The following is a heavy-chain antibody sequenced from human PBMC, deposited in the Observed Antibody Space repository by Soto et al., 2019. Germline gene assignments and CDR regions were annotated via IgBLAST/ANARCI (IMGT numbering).Heavy chain of an antibody. Sequence: SETLSLTCTVSGGSISSYYWSWIRQPPGKGLEWIGYIYYSGSTNYNPSLKSRVPISLETSNNQFSLKLSSVTAADTAVYYCARQDPNWNSILDYWGQGALVTVSS. CDR3: ARQDPNWNSILDY. V-gene: IGHV4-59*08. J-gene: IGHJ4*02. CDR2: IYYSGST. CDR1: GGSISSYY. D-gene: IGHD1-1*01.